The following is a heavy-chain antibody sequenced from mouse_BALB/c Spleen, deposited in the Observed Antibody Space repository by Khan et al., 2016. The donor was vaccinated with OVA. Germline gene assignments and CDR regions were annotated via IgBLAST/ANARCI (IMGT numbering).Heavy chain of an antibody. V-gene: IGHV9-2-1*01. CDR1: GYTFTDYS. CDR3: ASGLKYCNFGY. J-gene: IGHJ2*01. Sequence: QIQLVQSGPELKKPGETVKISCKASGYTFTDYSMHWVKQAPGKGLKWMGWINTETGEPTYADNFKGRFAFSWEASASTAYLQINNLKNEDTATYFCASGLKYCNFGYWGQGTTRTGS. D-gene: IGHD1-3*01. CDR2: INTETGEP.